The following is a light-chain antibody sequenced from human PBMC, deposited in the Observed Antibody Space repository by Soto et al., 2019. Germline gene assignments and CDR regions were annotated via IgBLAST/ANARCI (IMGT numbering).Light chain of an antibody. CDR2: VAS. Sequence: EIVMTQSPATLTVSPGERAILSCRASQSVSRNLSWYQQKPGQAPMLLIYVASSRATAIPARFSGSGSATEFTLTITSLQSEDFAVYYCLRYKEWHQKYTFGQGPKLEIK. CDR3: LRYKEWHQKYT. V-gene: IGKV3-15*01. CDR1: QSVSRN. J-gene: IGKJ2*01.